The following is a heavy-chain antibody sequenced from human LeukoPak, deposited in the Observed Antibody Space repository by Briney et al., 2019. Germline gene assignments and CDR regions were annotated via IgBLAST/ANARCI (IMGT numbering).Heavy chain of an antibody. V-gene: IGHV3-23*01. J-gene: IGHJ4*02. Sequence: GSLRLSCAASGFTFSSYAMSWVRQVPGKGLEWVSAISGSGGSTYYADSVKGRFTISRDNSKTTLYLQMNSLRAEDTAVYYCVKTDKLSSGWYRNFDYWGQGTLVTVSS. CDR2: ISGSGGST. CDR1: GFTFSSYA. CDR3: VKTDKLSSGWYRNFDY. D-gene: IGHD6-19*01.